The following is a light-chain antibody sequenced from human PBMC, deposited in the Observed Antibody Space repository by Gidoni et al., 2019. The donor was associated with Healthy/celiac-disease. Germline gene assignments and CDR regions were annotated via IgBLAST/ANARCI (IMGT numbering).Light chain of an antibody. J-gene: IGKJ1*01. CDR3: QQYGSSPPGWT. CDR1: QSVSSSY. V-gene: IGKV3-20*01. CDR2: GAS. Sequence: IVLTQSPVTLSLSPGEIATLSCMASQSVSSSYLSWYQQQPGQAPRLVIYGASSRATGITDRFSGSGSGTDFTITISRLETEDVSVYYCQQYGSSPPGWTFGQGTKVEIK.